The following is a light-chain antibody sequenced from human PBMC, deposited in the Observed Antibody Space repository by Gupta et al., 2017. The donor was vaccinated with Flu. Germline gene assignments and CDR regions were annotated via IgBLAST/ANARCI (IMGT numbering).Light chain of an antibody. CDR2: AAS. CDR1: QGISSY. Sequence: PSSLSAFVGDRVTITCRASQGISSYLAWYQQKPGKVPKLLIYAASTLQSGVPSRFSGSGSGTDFTLTISSLQPEDVATYYCQKDNSARRTFGQGTKVEIK. V-gene: IGKV1-27*01. J-gene: IGKJ1*01. CDR3: QKDNSARRT.